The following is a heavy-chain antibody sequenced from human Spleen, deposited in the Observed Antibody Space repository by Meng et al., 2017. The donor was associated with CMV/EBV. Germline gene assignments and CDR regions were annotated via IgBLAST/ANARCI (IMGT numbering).Heavy chain of an antibody. V-gene: IGHV1-18*01. CDR3: ARDAYNDYGSRSYYFDY. J-gene: IGHJ4*02. Sequence: ASVKVSCKASGYTFTSYGINWVRQAPGQGLEWMGWISTYNGNTNYAQKFQGRVTMTTDTSTSTAYMELRSLRFDDTAVYYCARDAYNDYGSRSYYFDYWGQGTVVTVSS. CDR2: ISTYNGNT. D-gene: IGHD3-10*01. CDR1: GYTFTSYG.